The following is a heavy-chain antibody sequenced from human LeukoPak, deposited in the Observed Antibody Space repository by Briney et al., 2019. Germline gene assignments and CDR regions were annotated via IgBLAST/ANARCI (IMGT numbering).Heavy chain of an antibody. J-gene: IGHJ4*02. D-gene: IGHD2-15*01. Sequence: ISGSGGSTYYAASVKGRFTISRDNSKNTLYLQMNSLRAEDTAVYYCAKEMVIVVVVAADYWGQGTLVTVSS. V-gene: IGHV3-23*01. CDR2: ISGSGGST. CDR3: AKEMVIVVVVAADY.